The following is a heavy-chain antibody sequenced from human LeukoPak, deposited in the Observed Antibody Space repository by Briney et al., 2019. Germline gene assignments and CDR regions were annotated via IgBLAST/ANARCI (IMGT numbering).Heavy chain of an antibody. CDR2: ISWNSGSI. CDR1: GFTFDDYA. J-gene: IGHJ6*03. V-gene: IGHV3-9*01. CDR3: TKDYCSSTSCYDYYYYMDV. D-gene: IGHD2-2*01. Sequence: GGSLRLSCAASGFTFDDYAMHWVRQAPGKGLEWVSGISWNSGSIGYADSVKGRFTISRDNAKNSLYLQMNSLRAEDTALYYCTKDYCSSTSCYDYYYYMDVWGKGTTVTVSS.